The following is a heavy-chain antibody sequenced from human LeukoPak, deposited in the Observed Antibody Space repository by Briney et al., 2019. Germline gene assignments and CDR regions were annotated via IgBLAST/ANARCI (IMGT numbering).Heavy chain of an antibody. CDR1: GGTFSSYA. CDR3: ARGVSLYNWNDDQTQGNYYYYAMDV. D-gene: IGHD1-1*01. V-gene: IGHV1-69*01. J-gene: IGHJ6*02. CDR2: IIPIFGTA. Sequence: GSSVKVSCKASGGTFSSYAISWARQAPGQGLEWMGGIIPIFGTANYAQKFQGRVTITADESTSTAYMELSSLRSEDTAVYYCARGVSLYNWNDDQTQGNYYYYAMDVWGPGTTVTVSS.